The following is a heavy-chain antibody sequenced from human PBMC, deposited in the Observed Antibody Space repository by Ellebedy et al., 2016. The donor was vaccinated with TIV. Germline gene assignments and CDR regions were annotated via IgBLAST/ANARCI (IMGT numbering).Heavy chain of an antibody. Sequence: GGSLRLSCAASGFTFSSYAMSWVRQAPGKGLEWVSAISGSSDNTYYADSVKGRFTISRDNSKNTLYLQMHSLRAEDTAMYYCARELRTMLRGAYLVYWGQGTLVTVSS. CDR2: ISGSSDNT. CDR3: ARELRTMLRGAYLVY. CDR1: GFTFSSYA. J-gene: IGHJ4*02. V-gene: IGHV3-23*01. D-gene: IGHD3-10*01.